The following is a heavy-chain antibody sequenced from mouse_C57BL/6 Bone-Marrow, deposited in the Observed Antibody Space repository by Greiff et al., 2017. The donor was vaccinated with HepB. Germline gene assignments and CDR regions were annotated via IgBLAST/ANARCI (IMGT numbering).Heavy chain of an antibody. V-gene: IGHV5-17*01. CDR2: ISSGSSTI. CDR3: AKNLHFDY. Sequence: EVKLVESGGGLVKPGGSLKLSCAASGFTFSDYGMHWVSQAPEKGLEWVAYISSGSSTIYYADTVKGRFTISRDNAKNTLFLQMTSLRSEDTAMYYCAKNLHFDYWGQGTTLTVSS. CDR1: GFTFSDYG. J-gene: IGHJ2*01.